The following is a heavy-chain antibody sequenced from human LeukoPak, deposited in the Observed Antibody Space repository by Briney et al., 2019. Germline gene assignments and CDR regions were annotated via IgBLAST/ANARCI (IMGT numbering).Heavy chain of an antibody. CDR3: ARDGGYSYGLYFDY. J-gene: IGHJ4*02. V-gene: IGHV1-69*05. CDR1: GGTFSSCA. Sequence: SVKVSCKASGGTFSSCAISWVRQAPGQGLEWMGRIIPIFGTANYAQKFQGRVTITTDESTSTAYMELSSLRSEDTAVYHCARDGGYSYGLYFDYWGQGTLVTVSS. CDR2: IIPIFGTA. D-gene: IGHD5-18*01.